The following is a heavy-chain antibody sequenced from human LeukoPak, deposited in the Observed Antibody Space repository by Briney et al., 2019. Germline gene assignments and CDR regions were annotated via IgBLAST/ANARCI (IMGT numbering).Heavy chain of an antibody. Sequence: SVKVSCKASGGTFSSYAISWVRQAPGQGLEWMGRIIPILGIANYAQKFQGRVTITADKSTSTAYMELSSLRSEDTAVYYCARVEAGYFDWLLYGRNWFDPWGQGTLVTVSS. CDR2: IIPILGIA. CDR1: GGTFSSYA. CDR3: ARVEAGYFDWLLYGRNWFDP. D-gene: IGHD3-9*01. J-gene: IGHJ5*02. V-gene: IGHV1-69*04.